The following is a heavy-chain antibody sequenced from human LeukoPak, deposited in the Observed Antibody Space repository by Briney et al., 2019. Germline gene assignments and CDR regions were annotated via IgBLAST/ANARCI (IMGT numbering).Heavy chain of an antibody. Sequence: GGSLRLSCAASGFTFSSYWMSWVRQAPGKGLEWVANIKQDGSEKYYVDSVKGRFTISRDNAKNSLYLQMNGLRAEDTAVYYCAKDLPAAYFDHWGQGTLVAVSS. J-gene: IGHJ4*02. CDR1: GFTFSSYW. CDR2: IKQDGSEK. V-gene: IGHV3-7*01. D-gene: IGHD2-2*01. CDR3: AKDLPAAYFDH.